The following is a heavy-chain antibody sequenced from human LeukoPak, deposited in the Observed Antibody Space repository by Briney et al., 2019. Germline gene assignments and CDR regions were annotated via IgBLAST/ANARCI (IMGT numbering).Heavy chain of an antibody. J-gene: IGHJ4*02. CDR2: IYYSGNT. CDR3: ARHGYSSGGTFDY. V-gene: IGHV4-59*08. D-gene: IGHD6-19*01. Sequence: SETLSLTCTVSGGSISSYYWRWIRQPPGKGLECIGYIYYSGNTNYNPSLNSRDTISVDTSKNQYSLMLSSVTAADTAVYYCARHGYSSGGTFDYWGQGTLVTVSS. CDR1: GGSISSYY.